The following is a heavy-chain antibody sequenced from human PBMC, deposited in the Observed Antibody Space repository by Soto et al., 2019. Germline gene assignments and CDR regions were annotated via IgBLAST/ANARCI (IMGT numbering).Heavy chain of an antibody. Sequence: SETLSLTCTVSGGSISSSSYYWGWIRQPPGKGLEWIGSIYYSGSTYYNPSLKSRVTISVDTSKNQFSLKLSSVTAADTAVYYCATENYYGSGSNFWGQGTLVTVSS. J-gene: IGHJ4*02. V-gene: IGHV4-39*01. D-gene: IGHD3-10*01. CDR1: GGSISSSSYY. CDR3: ATENYYGSGSNF. CDR2: IYYSGST.